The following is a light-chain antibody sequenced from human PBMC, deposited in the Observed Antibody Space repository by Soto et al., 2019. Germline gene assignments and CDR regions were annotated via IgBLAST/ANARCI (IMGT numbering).Light chain of an antibody. J-gene: IGKJ5*01. CDR3: QQFNSYPIT. CDR2: DAS. V-gene: IGKV1-5*01. Sequence: DIQMTQSPSTLSASVGDRVTITCRASQSIIGWLAWYQQKPGKAPRLLIYDASSLQSGVPSRFSGSGSATEFTLTISSLQPDDFATYYCQQFNSYPITFGQGTRLEIK. CDR1: QSIIGW.